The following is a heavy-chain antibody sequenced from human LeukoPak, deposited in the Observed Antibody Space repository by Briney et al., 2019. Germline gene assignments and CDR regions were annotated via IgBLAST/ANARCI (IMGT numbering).Heavy chain of an antibody. J-gene: IGHJ4*02. CDR2: IYYSGSS. CDR1: GGSISTGGYY. CDR3: ARDSPIGASLFDY. D-gene: IGHD3-3*01. Sequence: SQTLSLTCTVSGGSISTGGYYWSWIRQHPGKGLEWIGCIYYSGSSYYNPSLKSRVTISVDTSENQFSLKLSSVTAADTAVYYCARDSPIGASLFDYWGQGTLDTVSS. V-gene: IGHV4-31*03.